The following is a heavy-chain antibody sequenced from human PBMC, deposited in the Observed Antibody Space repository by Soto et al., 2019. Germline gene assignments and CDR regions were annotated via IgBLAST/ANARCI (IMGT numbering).Heavy chain of an antibody. CDR3: ARMSATGTRWFDP. J-gene: IGHJ5*02. Sequence: SETLSLTCTVSGGSFSSGAYHWSWVRQHPGQGLEWIASISYRGITYSNPSLKGRLSMSVDTSKNQFSLNLTSVTAADTAVYHCARMSATGTRWFDPWGQGTLVTVS. CDR2: ISYRGIT. CDR1: GGSFSSGAYH. D-gene: IGHD6-13*01. V-gene: IGHV4-31*03.